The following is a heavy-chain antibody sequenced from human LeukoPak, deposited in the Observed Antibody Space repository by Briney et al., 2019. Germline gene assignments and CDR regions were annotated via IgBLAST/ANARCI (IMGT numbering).Heavy chain of an antibody. CDR3: ARDTGLLWGMDV. Sequence: NPSETLSLICTVSGGSISSYYWSWIRQPPGRGLEWIGYIYYSGSTNYNPSLKSRVTISVDTSKNQFSLKLSSVTAADTAVYYCARDTGLLWGMDVWGQGTTVTVSS. V-gene: IGHV4-59*01. CDR1: GGSISSYY. CDR2: IYYSGST. J-gene: IGHJ6*02. D-gene: IGHD2-21*02.